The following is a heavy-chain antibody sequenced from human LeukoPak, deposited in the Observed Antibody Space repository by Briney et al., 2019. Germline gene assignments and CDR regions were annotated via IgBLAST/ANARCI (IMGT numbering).Heavy chain of an antibody. CDR3: ARGSYYDSSTEIDY. CDR2: ISSSSSYI. V-gene: IGHV3-21*01. J-gene: IGHJ4*02. Sequence: PGGSLRLSCAASGFTFSSYSMNWVRQAPGKGLEWVSSISSSSSYIYYADSVKGRFTISRDNAKNSLYLQMNSLRAEDTAVYYCARGSYYDSSTEIDYWGQGTLVTVSS. CDR1: GFTFSSYS. D-gene: IGHD3-22*01.